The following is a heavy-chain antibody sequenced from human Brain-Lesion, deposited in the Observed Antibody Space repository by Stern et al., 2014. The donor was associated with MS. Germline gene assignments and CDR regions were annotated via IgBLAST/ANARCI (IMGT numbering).Heavy chain of an antibody. D-gene: IGHD3-3*01. Sequence: HVQLVQSGAEVKKPGASVKVSCKTSGYIFTGYYIHWVRQAPGQGLEWMAWINPNTGGKQYAQKFQGRVTMSRDTSISTAYVELSSLTSDDTAVYYCARDQRGITIFGVVTDYYYLGMDVWGQGTTVTVSS. CDR2: INPNTGGK. V-gene: IGHV1-2*02. CDR3: ARDQRGITIFGVVTDYYYLGMDV. CDR1: GYIFTGYY. J-gene: IGHJ6*02.